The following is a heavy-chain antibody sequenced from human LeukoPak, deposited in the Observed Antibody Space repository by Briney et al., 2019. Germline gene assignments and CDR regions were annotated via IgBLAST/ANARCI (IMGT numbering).Heavy chain of an antibody. CDR2: IDCDDDK. CDR1: GFSLSTSAMR. D-gene: IGHD3-22*01. Sequence: SGPALVKPTQTLTLTCTFSGFSLSTSAMRVSWIRQPPGKALEWLARIDCDDDKFYTTSLKTRLTISKDTSKNQVVLTMTNMDPVDTATYYCARTYDRSGYLFDYWGQGILVTVSS. CDR3: ARTYDRSGYLFDY. V-gene: IGHV2-70*04. J-gene: IGHJ4*02.